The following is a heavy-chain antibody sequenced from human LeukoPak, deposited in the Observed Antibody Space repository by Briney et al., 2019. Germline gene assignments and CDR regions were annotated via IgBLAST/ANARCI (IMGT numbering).Heavy chain of an antibody. CDR1: GYTFTGYV. Sequence: ASVTVSCKASGYTFTGYVMHGVRQAPGQGLEWMGWINPNSGVTNYAQKSQGRVTMTRDTSISTVYMELSRLRSDDTAVYCCARQGALVKGIDYWGQGTLVTVSS. CDR3: ARQGALVKGIDY. CDR2: INPNSGVT. D-gene: IGHD6-13*01. J-gene: IGHJ4*02. V-gene: IGHV1-2*02.